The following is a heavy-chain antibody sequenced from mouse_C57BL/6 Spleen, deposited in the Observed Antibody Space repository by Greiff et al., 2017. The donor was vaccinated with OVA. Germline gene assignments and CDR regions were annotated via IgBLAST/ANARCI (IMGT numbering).Heavy chain of an antibody. CDR2: IDPSDSYT. V-gene: IGHV1-69*01. CDR3: ARAMDGNYGGAMDY. Sequence: QVHVKQPGAELVMPGASVKLSCKASGYTFTSYWMHWVKQRPGQGLEWIGEIDPSDSYTNYNQKFKGKSTLTVDKSSSTAYMQLSSLTSEDSAVYYWARAMDGNYGGAMDYWGQGTSVTVSS. D-gene: IGHD2-1*01. CDR1: GYTFTSYW. J-gene: IGHJ4*01.